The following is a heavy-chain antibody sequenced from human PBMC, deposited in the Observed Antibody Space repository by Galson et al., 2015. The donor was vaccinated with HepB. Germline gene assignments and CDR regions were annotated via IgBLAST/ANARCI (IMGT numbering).Heavy chain of an antibody. V-gene: IGHV3-33*01. CDR3: ARKELTYYYDSSGSNDALDI. CDR2: IWYDGNNK. D-gene: IGHD3-22*01. J-gene: IGHJ3*02. Sequence: SLRLSCAASGFTFSQYGIHWVRQAPGKGLEWVALIWYDGNNKYYADSVKGRFTISRGNSKNTLYLEMNSLRAEDTAVYYCARKELTYYYDSSGSNDALDIWGQGTMVTVSS. CDR1: GFTFSQYG.